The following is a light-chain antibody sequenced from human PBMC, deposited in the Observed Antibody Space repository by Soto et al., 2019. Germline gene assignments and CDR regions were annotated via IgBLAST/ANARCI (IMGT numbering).Light chain of an antibody. CDR1: QSVSSSY. CDR3: HHYDSSPLT. CDR2: GAS. J-gene: IGKJ4*01. Sequence: EIVLTQSPGTLSLSPGERDTLSCRASQSVSSSYLAWYQQKPGQAPRLLIYGASSRATGIPDRFSGSGSGTDFTLTISRLEPEDFSVYYCHHYDSSPLTFGGGTTVEIK. V-gene: IGKV3-20*01.